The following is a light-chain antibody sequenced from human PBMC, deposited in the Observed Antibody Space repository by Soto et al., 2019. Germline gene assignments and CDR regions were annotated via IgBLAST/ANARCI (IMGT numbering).Light chain of an antibody. CDR1: QSVSSNF. J-gene: IGKJ1*01. CDR3: QQYGSSPRT. V-gene: IGKV3-20*01. Sequence: EIVLTQSPVTLSLCPGERATLSCRASQSVSSNFLAWYQQKPGQAPRLLIYGASNRATGIPDKFNGSGSGTDFTLTISRLEPEDFAMYYCQQYGSSPRTFGQGTKVDIK. CDR2: GAS.